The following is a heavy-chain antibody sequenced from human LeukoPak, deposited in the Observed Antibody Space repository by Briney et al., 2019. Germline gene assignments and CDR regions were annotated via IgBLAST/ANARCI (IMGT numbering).Heavy chain of an antibody. V-gene: IGHV3-21*01. CDR3: ARELAGGSFDY. D-gene: IGHD7-27*01. Sequence: GGSLRLSCAASGFTFGSYSMNWVRQAPGKGLEWVSSISSSSSYIYYADSVKGRFTISRDNAKNSLYLQMNSLRAEDTAVYYCARELAGGSFDYWGQGTLVTVSS. J-gene: IGHJ4*02. CDR1: GFTFGSYS. CDR2: ISSSSSYI.